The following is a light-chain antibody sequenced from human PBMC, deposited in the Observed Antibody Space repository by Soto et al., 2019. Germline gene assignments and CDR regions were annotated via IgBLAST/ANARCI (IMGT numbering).Light chain of an antibody. Sequence: QSALTQPASVSGSPGQSITISCTGTSSDVGSHNLVSWYQQHPGQAPKLMIYAVSKRPLGVSARFSASKAGNTASLTTSGLPDEDEADDSCRSYGGSRAVFGGGTQLTVL. CDR2: AVS. CDR1: SSDVGSHNL. V-gene: IGLV2-23*02. J-gene: IGLJ7*01. CDR3: RSYGGSRAV.